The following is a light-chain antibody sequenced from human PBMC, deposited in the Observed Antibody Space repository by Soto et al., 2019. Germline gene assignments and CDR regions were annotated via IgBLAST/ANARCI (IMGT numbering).Light chain of an antibody. J-gene: IGLJ1*01. CDR1: SSNVGYYTY. Sequence: QSALTQPASVSGSPGQSITISCTGSSSNVGYYTYVSWFQQHPRKAPKLMIYEVSNRPSGVSNRFSGSKSVNADSLTISGLQAEDESDYYCISFTATSTYAFGTGTKRTVL. CDR3: ISFTATSTYA. V-gene: IGLV2-14*01. CDR2: EVS.